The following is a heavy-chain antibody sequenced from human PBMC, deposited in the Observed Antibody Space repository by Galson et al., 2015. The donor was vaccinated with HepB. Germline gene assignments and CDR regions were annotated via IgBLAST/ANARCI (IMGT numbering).Heavy chain of an antibody. D-gene: IGHD1-26*01. V-gene: IGHV4-59*01. Sequence: LRLSCAASGFTFSSYAMSWVRQAPGKGLEWIGYIYYSGTTDYNPSLKSRVTISVDTSKNQFSLRLSSVTAADTAVYYCARIVGASLYYYYYYMDVWGKGTTVTVSS. CDR3: ARIVGASLYYYYYYMDV. CDR1: GFTFSSYA. J-gene: IGHJ6*03. CDR2: IYYSGTT.